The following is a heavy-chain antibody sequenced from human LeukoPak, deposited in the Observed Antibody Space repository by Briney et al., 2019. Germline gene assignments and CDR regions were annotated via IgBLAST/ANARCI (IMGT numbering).Heavy chain of an antibody. CDR1: GGSFSGYY. CDR2: INHSGST. Sequence: SETLSLTCAVYGGSFSGYYWSWIRQPPGKGLEWIGEINHSGSTNYNPSLKSRVTISVDTSKNQFSLKLSSVTAADTAVYYCATSTAAVGTFYYWGRGTLVTVSS. D-gene: IGHD6-13*01. CDR3: ATSTAAVGTFYY. V-gene: IGHV4-34*01. J-gene: IGHJ4*02.